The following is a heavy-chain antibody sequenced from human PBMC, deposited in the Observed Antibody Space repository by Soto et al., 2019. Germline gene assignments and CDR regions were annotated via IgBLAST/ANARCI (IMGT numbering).Heavy chain of an antibody. V-gene: IGHV3-23*01. J-gene: IGHJ4*02. Sequence: PGGSLRLSCAASGFTFSSYAMSWVRQAPGKGLEWVSAISGSGGSTYYADSVKGRFTISRDNSKNTLYLQMNSLRAEDTAVYYCAKDYRGYDYIWGSYRYDFDYWGQGTLVTVSS. CDR2: ISGSGGST. CDR1: GFTFSSYA. D-gene: IGHD3-16*02. CDR3: AKDYRGYDYIWGSYRYDFDY.